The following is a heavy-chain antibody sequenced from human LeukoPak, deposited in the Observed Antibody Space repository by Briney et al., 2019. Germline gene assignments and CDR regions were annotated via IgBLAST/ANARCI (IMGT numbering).Heavy chain of an antibody. J-gene: IGHJ4*02. V-gene: IGHV3-30*03. CDR2: ISYDGSNK. CDR1: GFIFTSYG. Sequence: GGSLRLSCAASGFIFTSYGMHWVRQAPGKGLEWVAVISYDGSNKFYSASVKGRFTISRDNSKNTLYLQMNSLRADDTAVYYCARRAGAYSHPYDYWGQGTLVTVSS. CDR3: ARRAGAYSHPYDY. D-gene: IGHD4/OR15-4a*01.